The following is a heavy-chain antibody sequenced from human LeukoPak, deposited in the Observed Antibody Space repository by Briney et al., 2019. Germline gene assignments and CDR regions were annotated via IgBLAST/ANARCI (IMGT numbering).Heavy chain of an antibody. V-gene: IGHV3-53*01. Sequence: PGGSLRLSCAASGFTVSSSYMSWVRQAPGKGLEWVSVIYSGGSTYYADSVKGRFTISRDNSKNTLYLQINSLRAEDTAVFYCARKVLVPAATGADAFDVWGRGTMVIVSS. J-gene: IGHJ3*01. CDR2: IYSGGST. CDR3: ARKVLVPAATGADAFDV. D-gene: IGHD2-2*01. CDR1: GFTVSSSY.